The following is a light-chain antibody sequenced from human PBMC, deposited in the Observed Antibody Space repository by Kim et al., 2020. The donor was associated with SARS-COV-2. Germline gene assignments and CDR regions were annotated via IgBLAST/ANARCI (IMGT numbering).Light chain of an antibody. CDR1: SSDIGGYNS. CDR3: SSYTSSTTWV. J-gene: IGLJ3*02. CDR2: DVR. Sequence: QSALTQPASVSGSPGQSITISCTGASSDIGGYNSASWFQQYPGKAPKILIYDVRYRASGVSNRFSGSKSGNTASLTITGLQTEDEAHYYCSSYTSSTTWVFGGGTRLTVL. V-gene: IGLV2-14*01.